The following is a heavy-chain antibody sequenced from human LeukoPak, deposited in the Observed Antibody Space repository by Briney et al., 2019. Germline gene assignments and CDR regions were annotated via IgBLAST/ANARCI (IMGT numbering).Heavy chain of an antibody. V-gene: IGHV3-48*03. CDR1: GFTFSSYE. Sequence: PGGSLRLSCAASGFTFSSYEMNWVRQAPGKGLEWVSYISSSGSTIYYADSVKGRFTISRDNAKNSLYLQMNSLRAEDTAVYYCARGGVGDHYYYYMDVWGKGTTVTVSS. D-gene: IGHD4-17*01. CDR2: ISSSGSTI. J-gene: IGHJ6*03. CDR3: ARGGVGDHYYYYMDV.